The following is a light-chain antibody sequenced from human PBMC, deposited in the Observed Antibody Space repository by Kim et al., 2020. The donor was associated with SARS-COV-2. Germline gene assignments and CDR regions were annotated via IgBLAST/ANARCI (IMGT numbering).Light chain of an antibody. V-gene: IGKV1-12*01. CDR3: QQAKAFPIT. CDR2: AAS. J-gene: IGKJ5*01. Sequence: ASVGDRVTITCRASQGLGSWLAWYQQKPGKPPNLLIYAASRLQDGVPSRFSASESGTDFTLTITSVQPEDFATYFCQQAKAFPITFGQGTRLEI. CDR1: QGLGSW.